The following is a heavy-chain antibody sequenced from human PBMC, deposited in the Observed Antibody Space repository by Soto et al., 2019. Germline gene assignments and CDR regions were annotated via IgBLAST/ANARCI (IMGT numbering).Heavy chain of an antibody. CDR1: GGSFSGYY. J-gene: IGHJ6*03. V-gene: IGHV4-34*01. Sequence: SETLSLTCAVYGGSFSGYYWSWIRQPPGKGLEWIGEINHSGSTNYNPSLKSRVTISADTSKNQFSLKLSSVTAADTAVYYCAILRVSYYCYFMDVWGKGTTVIVSS. CDR2: INHSGST. CDR3: AILRVSYYCYFMDV. D-gene: IGHD3-10*01.